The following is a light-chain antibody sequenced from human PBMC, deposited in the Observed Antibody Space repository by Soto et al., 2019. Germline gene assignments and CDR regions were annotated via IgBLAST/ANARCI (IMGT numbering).Light chain of an antibody. CDR2: KAS. CDR3: QQYNSYPIT. Sequence: DIQMTQSPSTLSASVGDRVTITCRASQSISNWLAWYQQKPGKAPKLLIYKASSLESGVPSRFSGSGSGTEFTLTISSLQPDDFATYSCQQYNSYPITFGQGTRLEIK. J-gene: IGKJ5*01. CDR1: QSISNW. V-gene: IGKV1-5*03.